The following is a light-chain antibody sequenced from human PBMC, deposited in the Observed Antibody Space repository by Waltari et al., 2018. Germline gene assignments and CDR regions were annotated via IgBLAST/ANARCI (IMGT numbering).Light chain of an antibody. CDR2: AAS. CDR1: RAITNS. V-gene: IGKV1-39*01. CDR3: QQSHSAPLA. Sequence: DIQMTQSPSSLSASVGDRVTITCRASRAITNSVNWYQQRPGLAQKLLIYAASTLQGGVPTRFSGSGSGTDFTLTISSLQIEDFATYYCQQSHSAPLAFGGGTK. J-gene: IGKJ4*01.